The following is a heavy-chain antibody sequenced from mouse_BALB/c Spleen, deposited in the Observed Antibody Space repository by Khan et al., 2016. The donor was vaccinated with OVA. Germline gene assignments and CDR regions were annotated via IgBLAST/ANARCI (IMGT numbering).Heavy chain of an antibody. CDR2: IWADGST. D-gene: IGHD2-3*01. V-gene: IGHV2-3*01. Sequence: QVQLKESGPGLVAPSQILSITCTVSGFSLTNYAVNWVRQPPGKGLEWLGVIWADGSTNYHSALISSLSISNDNSKCQVFVKLNSLQTDDTATYYCGKWGDGSTYAMDYWGQGTSVTVSS. CDR3: GKWGDGSTYAMDY. CDR1: GFSLTNYA. J-gene: IGHJ4*01.